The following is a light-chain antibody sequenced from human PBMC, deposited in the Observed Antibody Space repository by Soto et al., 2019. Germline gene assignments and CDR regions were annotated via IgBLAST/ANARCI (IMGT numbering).Light chain of an antibody. CDR3: LQYNNWPPT. J-gene: IGKJ1*01. CDR1: QSITSN. Sequence: EIVMTQSPATLSVSPGEGATLSCRASQSITSNLAWYQQKPGQAPRLLVSGASTRATGIPARFSGSGSGTEFTLTISSLQSEDFAVYYCLQYNNWPPTFGQGTKVEIK. CDR2: GAS. V-gene: IGKV3-15*01.